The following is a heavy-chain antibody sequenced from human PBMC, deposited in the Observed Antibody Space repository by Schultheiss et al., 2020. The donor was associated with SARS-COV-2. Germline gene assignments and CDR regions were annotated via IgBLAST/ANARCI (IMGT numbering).Heavy chain of an antibody. CDR3: ARDSRRVVVMDY. J-gene: IGHJ4*02. Sequence: SQTLSLTCTVSGGSISSYYWSWIRQPPGKGLEWIGYIYYSGSTYYNPSLKSRVTISVDTSKNQFSLKLSSVTAADTAVYYCARDSRRVVVMDYWGQGTLVTVSS. V-gene: IGHV4-59*12. CDR1: GGSISSYY. CDR2: IYYSGST. D-gene: IGHD3-22*01.